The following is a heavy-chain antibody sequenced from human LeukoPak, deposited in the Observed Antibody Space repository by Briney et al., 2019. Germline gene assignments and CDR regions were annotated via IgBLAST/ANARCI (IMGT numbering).Heavy chain of an antibody. V-gene: IGHV1-2*02. CDR2: INPNRGGT. CDR3: ARSYYSTALSDY. Sequence: ASGKFSCRSSGYTFSGYYMHWVRQAAGKGLEWLGLINPNRGGTNYAQKFQGRVTMTRDTSISTAYMELSRLRSDHTAVYYCARSYYSTALSDYWGQGTLVTVSS. CDR1: GYTFSGYY. D-gene: IGHD3-22*01. J-gene: IGHJ4*02.